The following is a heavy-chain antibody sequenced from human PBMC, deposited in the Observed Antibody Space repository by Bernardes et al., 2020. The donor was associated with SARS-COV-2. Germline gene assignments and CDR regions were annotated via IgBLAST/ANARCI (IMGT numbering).Heavy chain of an antibody. Sequence: ETLSLTCAVYGGSFSAYYWSWIRQPAGKGLEWIGEINHSGSTNYNPSLKSRVTISVDTSKNQFSLKLSSVTAADTAVYYCARVANYYDSSGKQMAFDIWGQGTMVIVSS. D-gene: IGHD3-22*01. J-gene: IGHJ3*02. CDR3: ARVANYYDSSGKQMAFDI. V-gene: IGHV4-34*01. CDR1: GGSFSAYY. CDR2: INHSGST.